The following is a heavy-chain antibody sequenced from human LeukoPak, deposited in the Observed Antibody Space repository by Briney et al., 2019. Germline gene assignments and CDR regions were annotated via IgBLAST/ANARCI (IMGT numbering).Heavy chain of an antibody. CDR3: AKAKAYYDFWSTPY. CDR1: GFTFSSYG. CDR2: IRYDGSNK. V-gene: IGHV3-30*02. Sequence: GGSLRLSCAASGFTFSSYGMHWVRQAPGEGLEWVAFIRYDGSNKYYADSVKGRFTISRDNSKNTLYLQMNSLRAEDTAVYYCAKAKAYYDFWSTPYWGQGTLVTVSS. D-gene: IGHD3-3*01. J-gene: IGHJ4*02.